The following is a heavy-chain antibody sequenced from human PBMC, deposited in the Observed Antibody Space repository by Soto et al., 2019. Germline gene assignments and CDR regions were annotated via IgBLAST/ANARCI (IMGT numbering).Heavy chain of an antibody. D-gene: IGHD2-2*01. J-gene: IGHJ2*01. CDR3: VRYARSLGWYFDL. V-gene: IGHV3-73*02. Sequence: EVQLVESGGGLVQPRGSLKLSCAASGFAFSASAMHWVRQASGKGPEWVGRIRSKGNNYATEYAASLEGRFTFSRDDSKNTAYLQMNSLKIEDTAVYYCVRYARSLGWYFDLWGRGTLVTVSS. CDR1: GFAFSASA. CDR2: IRSKGNNYAT.